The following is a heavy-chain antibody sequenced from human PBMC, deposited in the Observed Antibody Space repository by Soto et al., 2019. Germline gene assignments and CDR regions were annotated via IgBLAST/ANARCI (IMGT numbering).Heavy chain of an antibody. V-gene: IGHV3-30*18. D-gene: IGHD2-15*01. CDR1: GFTFSSYW. CDR2: ISYDGSNE. J-gene: IGHJ6*02. CDR3: AKNRGYCSGGSCRRYYYYSYGMDV. Sequence: PGGSLRLSCAASGFTFSSYWMSWVRQAPGKGLEWVAVISYDGSNENYADSVKGRFTISRDNSKNTLYMQMNSLRGEDTAVYYCAKNRGYCSGGSCRRYYYYSYGMDVWGQGTTVTVSS.